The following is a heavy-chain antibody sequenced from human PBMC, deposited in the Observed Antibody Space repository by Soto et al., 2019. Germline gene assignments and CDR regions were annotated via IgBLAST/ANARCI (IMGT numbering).Heavy chain of an antibody. CDR2: INAANGRT. CDR1: GYTFTSYA. D-gene: IGHD1-1*01. Sequence: ASVKVACKASGYTFTSYAVQWVLQAPGESLEWMGWINAANGRTKYSQKFQGRVTITRDTSASTAYMELSSLRSEDTAVYYCARAPVDDQYNWFDPWGQGTLVTVST. CDR3: ARAPVDDQYNWFDP. J-gene: IGHJ5*02. V-gene: IGHV1-3*01.